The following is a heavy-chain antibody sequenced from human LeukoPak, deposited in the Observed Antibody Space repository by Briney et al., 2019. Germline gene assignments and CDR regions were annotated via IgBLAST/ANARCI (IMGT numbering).Heavy chain of an antibody. V-gene: IGHV4-34*01. Sequence: SETLSLTCAVYGVSFSGYYWSWIRQPPGKGLEWIGEINHSGSTNYNPSLKSRVTISVDTSKNQFSLKLSSVTAADTAVYYCASETDYGGSDYWGQGTLVTVSS. CDR2: INHSGST. D-gene: IGHD4-23*01. J-gene: IGHJ4*02. CDR3: ASETDYGGSDY. CDR1: GVSFSGYY.